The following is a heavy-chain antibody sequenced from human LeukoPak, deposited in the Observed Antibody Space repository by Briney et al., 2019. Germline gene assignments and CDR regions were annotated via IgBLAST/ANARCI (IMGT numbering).Heavy chain of an antibody. D-gene: IGHD2-15*01. Sequence: GGSLRLSCAASGFTFSSYSMNWVRQAPGKGLEWVSSISSSSSYIYYADSVKGRFTISGDNAKNSLYLQMNSLRAEDTAVYYCARGVGSGRDCVDYWGQGTLVTVSS. CDR3: ARGVGSGRDCVDY. V-gene: IGHV3-21*01. J-gene: IGHJ4*02. CDR2: ISSSSSYI. CDR1: GFTFSSYS.